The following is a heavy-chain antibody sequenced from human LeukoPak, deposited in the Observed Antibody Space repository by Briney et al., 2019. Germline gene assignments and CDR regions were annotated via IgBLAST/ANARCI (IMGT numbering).Heavy chain of an antibody. V-gene: IGHV3-7*01. J-gene: IGHJ4*02. CDR3: ARNTVSAAGDY. Sequence: PVGTLRLSCAASGFTLRSSWMTWVRPAPGQGLEWVANIKEDESEENYVDSVKGRFTISRDNAKNSLYLQMNSLGAEDTAVYYCARNTVSAAGDYWGQGTLVIVSS. D-gene: IGHD4-17*01. CDR1: GFTLRSSW. CDR2: IKEDESEE.